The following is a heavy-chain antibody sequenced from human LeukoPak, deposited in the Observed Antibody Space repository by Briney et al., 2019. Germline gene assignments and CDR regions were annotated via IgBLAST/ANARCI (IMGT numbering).Heavy chain of an antibody. D-gene: IGHD2-2*01. CDR3: ARTYCSSTSCYSGY. Sequence: GASVKVSCKASGYTFTSYGISWVRQAPGQGLEWMGWISAYNGNTNYAQKLQGRVTMTTDTSTSTAYTELRSLRSDDTAVYYCARTYCSSTSCYSGYWGQGTLVTASS. CDR1: GYTFTSYG. J-gene: IGHJ4*02. V-gene: IGHV1-18*01. CDR2: ISAYNGNT.